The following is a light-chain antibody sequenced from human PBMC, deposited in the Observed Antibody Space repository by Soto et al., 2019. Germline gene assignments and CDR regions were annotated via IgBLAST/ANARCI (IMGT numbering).Light chain of an antibody. Sequence: ALTQPASVSGSPGQSITISCTGTSSDVGGYNYVSWYQQHPGKAPKLMIYEVDTRPSGVSNRFSGSKSGNTASLTISGLQAEDEADYYCSSYTSRSTLVFGGGTKLTVL. J-gene: IGLJ2*01. CDR3: SSYTSRSTLV. CDR1: SSDVGGYNY. V-gene: IGLV2-14*01. CDR2: EVD.